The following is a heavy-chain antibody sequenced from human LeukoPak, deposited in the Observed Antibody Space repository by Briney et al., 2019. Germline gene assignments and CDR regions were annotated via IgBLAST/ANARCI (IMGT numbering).Heavy chain of an antibody. J-gene: IGHJ4*02. D-gene: IGHD6-13*01. CDR1: GDSVSSYF. CDR3: ARRGSSWSTIDY. CDR2: IYYSGGT. Sequence: SETLSLTCTVSGDSVSSYFWSWIRQPPGKGQEWIGHIYYSGGTNYNPSLKSRVTISVDTSKNQFSLKLNSVTAADTAVYYCARRGSSWSTIDYWGQGTLVTVAS. V-gene: IGHV4-59*08.